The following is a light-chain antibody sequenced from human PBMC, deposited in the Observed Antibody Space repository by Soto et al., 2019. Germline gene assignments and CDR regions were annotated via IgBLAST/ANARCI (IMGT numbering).Light chain of an antibody. J-gene: IGKJ2*01. CDR1: QGINNY. V-gene: IGKV1-16*01. Sequence: DLPMTQSPSSLSASVGDRVTITCRASQGINNYLAWFQQKPGKAPKSLIYGVSTLQSGVPSRFSGTGSGTDFSLTISSLQPEDFATYYCQQYGFYPPTFSQGTRLEIK. CDR3: QQYGFYPPT. CDR2: GVS.